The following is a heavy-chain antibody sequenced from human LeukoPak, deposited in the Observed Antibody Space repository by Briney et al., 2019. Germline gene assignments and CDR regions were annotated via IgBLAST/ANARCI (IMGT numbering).Heavy chain of an antibody. CDR3: AKTHYDLLDV. V-gene: IGHV3-23*01. D-gene: IGHD5-12*01. J-gene: IGHJ6*02. Sequence: PGGSLRLSCAASGFSFSTSPMSWVRQPPGKGLEWVSAMNKGPGATFYRDSVRGRFTISRDDSKSTLYLQMNSLRAEDTGTYYCAKTHYDLLDVWGQGTTVTVSS. CDR1: GFSFSTSP. CDR2: MNKGPGAT.